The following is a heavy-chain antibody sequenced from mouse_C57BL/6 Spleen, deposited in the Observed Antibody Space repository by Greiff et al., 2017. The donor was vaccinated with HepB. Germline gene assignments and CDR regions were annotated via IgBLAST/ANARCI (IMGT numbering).Heavy chain of an antibody. CDR3: ARWISFYGSSWGYAMDY. CDR2: ISSGSSTI. D-gene: IGHD1-1*01. V-gene: IGHV5-17*01. J-gene: IGHJ4*01. Sequence: EVKVVESGGGLVKPGGSLKLSCAASGFTFSDYGMHWVRQAPEKGLEWVAYISSGSSTIYYADTVKGRFTISRDNAKNTLFLQMTSLRSEDTAMYYCARWISFYGSSWGYAMDYWGQGTSVTVSS. CDR1: GFTFSDYG.